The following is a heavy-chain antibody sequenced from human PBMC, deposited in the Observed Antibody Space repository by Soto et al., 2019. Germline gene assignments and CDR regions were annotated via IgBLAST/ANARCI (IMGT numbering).Heavy chain of an antibody. CDR3: ARQGIGDGIYYFDC. V-gene: IGHV4-31*03. CDR1: GGSISSGNYY. Sequence: QVQLQESGPGLVKPSQTLSLTCSVSGGSISSGNYYWTWIRQHPGQGLEWIGYIYHTGSTYYSPSLRGRVVIAMDASRNQFSLQVKSVTVADTARYYCARQGIGDGIYYFDCWGQGTQATVS. J-gene: IGHJ4*02. CDR2: IYHTGST. D-gene: IGHD3-3*02.